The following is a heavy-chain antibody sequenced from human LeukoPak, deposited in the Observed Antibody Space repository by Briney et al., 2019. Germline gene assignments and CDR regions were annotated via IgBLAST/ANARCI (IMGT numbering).Heavy chain of an antibody. D-gene: IGHD4-11*01. Sequence: GGSLRLSCAASGFTFSNAWMSWVRQAPGKGLEWVGRIKSKTDGGTTDYAAPVKGRFTVSRDDSKNTLYLQMNSLKTEDTAVYYCTTATGDDYSNYGGPDYWGQGTLVTVSS. V-gene: IGHV3-15*01. CDR2: IKSKTDGGTT. J-gene: IGHJ4*02. CDR3: TTATGDDYSNYGGPDY. CDR1: GFTFSNAW.